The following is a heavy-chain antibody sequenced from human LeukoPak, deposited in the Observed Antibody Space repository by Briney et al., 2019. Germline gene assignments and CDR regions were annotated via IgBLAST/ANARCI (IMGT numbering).Heavy chain of an antibody. V-gene: IGHV1-18*01. CDR2: ISAYNGNT. CDR3: ASTGARPYYGMDV. Sequence: ASVKVSCKASGYTFTSYSINWVRQAPGQGLEWMGWISAYNGNTKYAQKVQGRVTMTTDTSTSTAYMELRSLRSDDTAVYYCASTGARPYYGMDVWGQGTTVTVSS. D-gene: IGHD1-14*01. J-gene: IGHJ6*02. CDR1: GYTFTSYS.